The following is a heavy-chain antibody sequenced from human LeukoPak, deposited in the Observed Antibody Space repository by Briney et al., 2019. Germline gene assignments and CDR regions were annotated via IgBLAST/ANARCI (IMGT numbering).Heavy chain of an antibody. Sequence: TGGSLTLSCTRSGFTLRSYCMHWVRQAPGKGLEWVAYTRDDASKTWYGGSVKGRFTISRDNSKNTLYLHMNSVRGEDTAMYYCANCDCRGGRCSPGAHWGQGTLVTVSS. CDR2: TRDDASKT. J-gene: IGHJ4*02. CDR1: GFTLRSYC. V-gene: IGHV3-30*02. D-gene: IGHD2-15*01. CDR3: ANCDCRGGRCSPGAH.